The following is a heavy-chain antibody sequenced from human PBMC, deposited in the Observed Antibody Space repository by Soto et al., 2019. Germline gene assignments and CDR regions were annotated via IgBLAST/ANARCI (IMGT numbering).Heavy chain of an antibody. V-gene: IGHV1-18*04. CDR2: ISTYNGNT. Sequence: QVQLVQSGVEVKRPGASVKVSCTTSGYPFSRYGFTWVRQAPGQGLEWLGWISTYNGNTKYAQELQGRFSLTADTATRTAYMELRSLRFDDTGVYYCARAHDMLATSLDYWGQGTLVTVS. CDR1: GYPFSRYG. CDR3: ARAHDMLATSLDY. J-gene: IGHJ4*02. D-gene: IGHD3-9*01.